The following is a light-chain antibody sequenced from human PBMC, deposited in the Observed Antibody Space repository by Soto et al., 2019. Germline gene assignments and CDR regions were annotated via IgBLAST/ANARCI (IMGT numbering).Light chain of an antibody. CDR3: QQYGSPTT. Sequence: EVLLTQSRVTLSLSAGERATLACGASQSVSSGYLAWYQQKPGQAPRLLIYGASSRATGIPDRFSGSGSGTDFTLTISRLEPEDFAVYYCQQYGSPTTFGQGTKVDIK. V-gene: IGKV3-20*01. CDR1: QSVSSGY. CDR2: GAS. J-gene: IGKJ1*01.